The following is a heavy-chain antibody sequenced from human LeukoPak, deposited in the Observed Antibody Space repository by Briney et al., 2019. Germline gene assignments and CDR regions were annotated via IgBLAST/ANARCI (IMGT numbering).Heavy chain of an antibody. Sequence: SETLSLTCAVSGGSFSGYYWSWIRQPPGKGLEWIGEINHSGSANYNPSLKSRVTISVDTSKNQFSLKLSSVTAADTAVYYCARGSQKSSSWNLTRDYWGQGTLVTVSS. J-gene: IGHJ4*02. CDR3: ARGSQKSSSWNLTRDY. CDR2: INHSGSA. D-gene: IGHD6-13*01. V-gene: IGHV4-34*01. CDR1: GGSFSGYY.